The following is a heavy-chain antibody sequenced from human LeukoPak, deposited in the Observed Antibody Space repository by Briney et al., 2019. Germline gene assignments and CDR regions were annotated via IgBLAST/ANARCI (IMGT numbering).Heavy chain of an antibody. CDR1: GYTFTSYD. CDR2: MNPNSGNT. Sequence: ASVKVSCKASGYTFTSYDINWVRQATGQGLEWMGWMNPNSGNTGYAQKFQGRVTMTRNTSISTAYMELSSLRSEDTAVYYCARGRGVLLWFGESFGYWGQGTLVTVSS. CDR3: ARGRGVLLWFGESFGY. J-gene: IGHJ4*02. D-gene: IGHD3-10*01. V-gene: IGHV1-8*01.